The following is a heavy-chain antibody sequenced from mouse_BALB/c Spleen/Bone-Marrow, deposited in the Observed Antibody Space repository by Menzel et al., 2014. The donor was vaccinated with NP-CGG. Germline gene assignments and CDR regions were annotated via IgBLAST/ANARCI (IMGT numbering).Heavy chain of an antibody. D-gene: IGHD1-2*01. Sequence: EVKLMESGGGLVKPGGSLKLSCAASGFTFSSYAMSWVRQTPEKRLEWVASISSGGSTYYPDSVKGRFTISRDNVRNILYLQMSSLRSEDTAMYYCASPLYCGLHYYAMDYWGQGTSVTVSS. J-gene: IGHJ4*01. CDR2: ISSGGST. CDR1: GFTFSSYA. CDR3: ASPLYCGLHYYAMDY. V-gene: IGHV5-6-5*01.